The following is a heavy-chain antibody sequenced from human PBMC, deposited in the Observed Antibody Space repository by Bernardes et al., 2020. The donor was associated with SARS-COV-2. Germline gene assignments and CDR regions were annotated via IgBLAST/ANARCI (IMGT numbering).Heavy chain of an antibody. V-gene: IGHV4-39*01. Sequence: SETLSLTCTVSGGSISSSSYYWGRIRQPPGKGREGIGSFYGSGSTYSNPSLKSRVTISVDTSKNQYSLRLGSVTAADTGVYYCAGGRCCSGGSCYGSRKTDAFDIWGQGTMVTVSS. J-gene: IGHJ3*02. CDR2: FYGSGST. CDR3: AGGRCCSGGSCYGSRKTDAFDI. CDR1: GGSISSSSYY. D-gene: IGHD2-15*01.